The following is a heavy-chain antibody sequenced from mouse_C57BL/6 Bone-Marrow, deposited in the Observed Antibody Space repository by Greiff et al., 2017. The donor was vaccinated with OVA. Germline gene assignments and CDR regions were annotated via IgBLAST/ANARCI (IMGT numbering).Heavy chain of an antibody. CDR2: ISYDGSN. V-gene: IGHV3-6*01. CDR3: ARDDRGAMDY. Sequence: EVQLVESGPGLVKPSQSLSLTCSVTGYSITSGYYWNWIRQFPGNKLEWMGYISYDGSNNYNPSLKNRISITRDTSKNQFFLKLNSVTTEDTATYYCARDDRGAMDYWGQGTSVTVSS. CDR1: GYSITSGYY. J-gene: IGHJ4*01.